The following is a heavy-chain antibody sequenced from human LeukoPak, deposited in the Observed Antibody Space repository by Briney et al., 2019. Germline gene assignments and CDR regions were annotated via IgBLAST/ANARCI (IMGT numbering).Heavy chain of an antibody. D-gene: IGHD3-22*01. CDR3: ARSEYYYDSSGYYWALDYFDY. CDR1: GYSISSGYY. CDR2: IYHSGST. V-gene: IGHV4-38-2*02. J-gene: IGHJ4*02. Sequence: SETLSLTCTVSGYSISSGYYWGWIRQPPGKGLEWIGSIYHSGSTYYNPSLKSRVTISVDTSKNQFSLKLSSVTAADTAVYYCARSEYYYDSSGYYWALDYFDYWGQGTLVTVSS.